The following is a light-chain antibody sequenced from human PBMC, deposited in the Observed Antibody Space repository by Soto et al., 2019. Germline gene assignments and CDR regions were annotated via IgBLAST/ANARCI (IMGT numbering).Light chain of an antibody. J-gene: IGLJ1*01. Sequence: QSALTQPASVSGSPGQSVTISCTGASSDVGGYDYVSWYQQHPGKAPKLILYEVNNRPSGVSNHFSGSKSGNTASLIISGLQADDEADYYCSSYSTPSTLVFGSGTKLTVL. CDR3: SSYSTPSTLV. V-gene: IGLV2-14*01. CDR1: SSDVGGYDY. CDR2: EVN.